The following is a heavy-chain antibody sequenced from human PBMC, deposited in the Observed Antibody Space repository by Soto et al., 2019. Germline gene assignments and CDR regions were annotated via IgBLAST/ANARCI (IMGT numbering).Heavy chain of an antibody. D-gene: IGHD1-26*01. CDR3: ARVRGFGSWEWGPYYYGMQV. CDR2: TYYRSKWYN. Sequence: LSLTCAISGDSVSSNSAAWKWIRQSPSRGLEWLGRTYYRSKWYNDYAVSVKSRKTINPDTSKNQFSPQLNSVTPEDTAVYYCARVRGFGSWEWGPYYYGMQVWGQGHTVTVSS. J-gene: IGHJ6*02. CDR1: GDSVSSNSAA. V-gene: IGHV6-1*01.